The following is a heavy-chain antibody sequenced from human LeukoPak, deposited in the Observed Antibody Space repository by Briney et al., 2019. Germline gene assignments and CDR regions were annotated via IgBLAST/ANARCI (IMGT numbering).Heavy chain of an antibody. CDR2: IIPIFGTA. CDR1: GGTFNDYA. Sequence: PEASVKVSCKASGGTFNDYAISWVRQVPGQGLEWMGRIIPIFGTANYAQKFQGRVTITADKSTSTAYMELSSLTTEDTAVYFCARDPRINTAVFAGSISARPRDYYTGMDVWGQGTTVSVSS. D-gene: IGHD6-6*01. CDR3: ARDPRINTAVFAGSISARPRDYYTGMDV. V-gene: IGHV1-69*06. J-gene: IGHJ6*02.